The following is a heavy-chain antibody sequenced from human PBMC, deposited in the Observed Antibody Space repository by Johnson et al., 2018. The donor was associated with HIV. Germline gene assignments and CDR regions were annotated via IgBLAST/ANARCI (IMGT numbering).Heavy chain of an antibody. Sequence: VQVVESGGVVAQPGGSLRLSCAASGFSFDDYAMHWARQAPGKGLEWVYLISWDGGRTYYGDSVKVRFTISRDNPKNTMYLQMNSLRAEDTAVYYCARDSSSWRGAFDIWGQGTMVTVSS. V-gene: IGHV3-43D*03. D-gene: IGHD6-13*01. J-gene: IGHJ3*02. CDR1: GFSFDDYA. CDR2: ISWDGGRT. CDR3: ARDSSSWRGAFDI.